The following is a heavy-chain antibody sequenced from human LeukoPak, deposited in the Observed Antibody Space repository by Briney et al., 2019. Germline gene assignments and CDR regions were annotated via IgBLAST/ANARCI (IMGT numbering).Heavy chain of an antibody. D-gene: IGHD4-11*01. CDR3: TRVEETATTAAIIRKYSYYYYYMDV. J-gene: IGHJ6*03. V-gene: IGHV3-7*01. Sequence: PGGSLRLSCAASGFTFRSYAMNWVRQAPGKGLEWVANIKQDGSEKHYVDSVKGRFTISRDNAKNSLYLQMSSLRAEDTAVYYCTRVEETATTAAIIRKYSYYYYYMDVWGKGNTVTVSS. CDR1: GFTFRSYA. CDR2: IKQDGSEK.